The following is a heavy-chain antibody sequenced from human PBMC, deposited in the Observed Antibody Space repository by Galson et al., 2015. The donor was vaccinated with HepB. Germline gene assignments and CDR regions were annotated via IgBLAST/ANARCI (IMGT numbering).Heavy chain of an antibody. CDR2: ISSDGSRM. V-gene: IGHV3-30-3*01. J-gene: IGHJ4*02. D-gene: IGHD2-2*03. CDR3: ARDQTRGGYCSLASCLPFDY. Sequence: SLRLSCAASGFTFSGHAMHWVRQAPGKGLEWVTVISSDGSRMYYADSVKGRFTISKDNSKNTLYLQMNSLRAEDTAVYYCARDQTRGGYCSLASCLPFDYWGQGTLVTVSS. CDR1: GFTFSGHA.